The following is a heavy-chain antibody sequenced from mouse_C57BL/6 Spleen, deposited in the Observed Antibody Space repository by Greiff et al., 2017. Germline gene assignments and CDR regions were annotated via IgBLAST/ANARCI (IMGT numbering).Heavy chain of an antibody. CDR1: GFTFSDYY. D-gene: IGHD2-5*01. CDR2: INYDGSST. CDR3: ARAYYSNRYAMDY. Sequence: EVQRVESEGGLVQPGSSMKLSCTASGFTFSDYYMAWVRQVPEKGLEWVANINYDGSSTYYLDSLKSRFIISRDNAKNILYLQMSSLKSEDTATYYCARAYYSNRYAMDYWGQGTSVTVSS. J-gene: IGHJ4*01. V-gene: IGHV5-16*01.